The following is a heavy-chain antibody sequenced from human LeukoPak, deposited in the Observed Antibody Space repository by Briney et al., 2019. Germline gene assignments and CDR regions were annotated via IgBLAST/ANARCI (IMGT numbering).Heavy chain of an antibody. CDR2: INPSGGST. V-gene: IGHV1-46*01. CDR1: GYTFTGYY. Sequence: ASVKVSCKASGYTFTGYYMHWVRQAPGQGLGWMGIINPSGGSTSYAQKFQGRVTMTRDMSTSTVYMELSSLRSEDTAVYYCARDGGIVALDYWGQGTLVTVSS. J-gene: IGHJ4*02. CDR3: ARDGGIVALDY. D-gene: IGHD5-12*01.